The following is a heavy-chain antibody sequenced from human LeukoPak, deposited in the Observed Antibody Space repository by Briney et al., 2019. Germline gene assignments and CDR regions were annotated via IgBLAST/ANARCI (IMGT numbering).Heavy chain of an antibody. CDR3: ARDRRFSSSDAFDI. D-gene: IGHD6-6*01. Sequence: GGSLRLSCAASGFTFSSYGMHWVRQAPGKGLEWVSSISSSSSYIYYADSVKGRFTISRDNAKNSLYLQMNSLRAEDTAVYYCARDRRFSSSDAFDIWGQGTMVTVSS. J-gene: IGHJ3*02. CDR2: ISSSSSYI. V-gene: IGHV3-21*01. CDR1: GFTFSSYG.